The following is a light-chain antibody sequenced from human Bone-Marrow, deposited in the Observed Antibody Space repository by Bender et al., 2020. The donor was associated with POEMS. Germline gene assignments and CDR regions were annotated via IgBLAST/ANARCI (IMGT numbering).Light chain of an antibody. CDR3: CSYAGSHYV. CDR1: SSDVAGYNH. CDR2: DVT. J-gene: IGLJ1*01. Sequence: HSALLQPASVSGSPGQSITISCTGTSSDVAGYNHVSWYQHHPGKAPKLIIYDVTYRPSGVSNRFSGSKSGNTASLTISGLQADDEADYYCCSYAGSHYVFGTGTKVTVL. V-gene: IGLV2-23*02.